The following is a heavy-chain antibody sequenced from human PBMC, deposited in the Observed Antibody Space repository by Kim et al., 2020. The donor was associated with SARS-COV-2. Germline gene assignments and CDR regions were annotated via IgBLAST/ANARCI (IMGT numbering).Heavy chain of an antibody. J-gene: IGHJ4*02. CDR3: TTDPEVRDLRNYFDY. CDR2: IKSKTDGGTT. Sequence: GGSLRLSCAASGFTFSNAWMSWVRQAPGKGLEWVGRIKSKTDGGTTDYAAPVKGRFTISRDDSKNTLYLQMNSLKTEDTAVYYCTTDPEVRDLRNYFDYWGQGTLVTVSS. D-gene: IGHD3-10*01. CDR1: GFTFSNAW. V-gene: IGHV3-15*01.